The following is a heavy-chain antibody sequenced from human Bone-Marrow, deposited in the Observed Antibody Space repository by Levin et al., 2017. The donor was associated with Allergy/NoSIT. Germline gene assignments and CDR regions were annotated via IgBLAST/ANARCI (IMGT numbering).Heavy chain of an antibody. Sequence: GGSLRLSCKASGYPFTGYYLHWVRQAPGQGLEWMGWINPKSGGTRFARKFLGRVTLTTDTSTNTVYMELSRLTSDDTAMYFCAREGGSATSSNNLDNWFDPWGQGTVVTVSS. V-gene: IGHV1-2*02. CDR3: AREGGSATSSNNLDNWFDP. CDR1: GYPFTGYY. J-gene: IGHJ5*02. CDR2: INPKSGGT. D-gene: IGHD1-1*01.